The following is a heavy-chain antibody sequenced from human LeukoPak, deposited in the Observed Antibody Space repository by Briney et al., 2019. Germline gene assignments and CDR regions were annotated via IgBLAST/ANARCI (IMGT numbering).Heavy chain of an antibody. D-gene: IGHD2-2*01. J-gene: IGHJ6*03. CDR1: GGSFSGYY. V-gene: IGHV4-59*10. CDR2: IYTSGST. CDR3: ARVVVPAARTWTGRRYYYYMDV. Sequence: SETLSLTCAVYGGSFSGYYWSWIRQPAGKGLEWIGRIYTSGSTNYNPSLKSRVTMSVDTSKNQFSLKLSSVTAADTAVYYCARVVVPAARTWTGRRYYYYMDVWGKGTTVTVSS.